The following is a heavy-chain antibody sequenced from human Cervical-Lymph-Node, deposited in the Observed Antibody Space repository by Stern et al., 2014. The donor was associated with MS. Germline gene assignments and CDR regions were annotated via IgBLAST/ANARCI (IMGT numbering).Heavy chain of an antibody. V-gene: IGHV4-59*11. CDR1: GDTITSHF. CDR2: IYYRGTT. J-gene: IGHJ5*02. Sequence: QVQLVQSGPGLLRPSETLSLTCRVSGDTITSHFWSWIRQPPGKGLEWIGYIYYRGTTNYNASLNGRVAISIDTSKTQFSLRLSSVTAADTAVYYCARATDLWGQGTLVTVSS. CDR3: ARATDL.